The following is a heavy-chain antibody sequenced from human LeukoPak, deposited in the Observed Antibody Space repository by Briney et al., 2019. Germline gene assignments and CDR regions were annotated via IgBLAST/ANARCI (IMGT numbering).Heavy chain of an antibody. CDR3: ARGFSSGGYYYWT. D-gene: IGHD3-22*01. Sequence: PGGSLGLSCAASGFTFSDYYMSWICQAPGKGLEWVSYISSSSSYTNYADSVKGRFTISRDNAKNSLYLQMNSLRAEDTAVYYCARGFSSGGYYYWTWGQGTLVTVSS. V-gene: IGHV3-11*06. CDR1: GFTFSDYY. J-gene: IGHJ5*02. CDR2: ISSSSSYT.